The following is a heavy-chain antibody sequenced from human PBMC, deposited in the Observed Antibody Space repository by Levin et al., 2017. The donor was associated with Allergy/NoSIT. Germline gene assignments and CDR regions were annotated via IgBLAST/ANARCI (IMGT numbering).Heavy chain of an antibody. CDR3: ARVAGYSYGYYFDY. D-gene: IGHD5-18*01. CDR2: IYLSGST. V-gene: IGHV4-30-2*01. CDR1: GGSISSGGYS. J-gene: IGHJ4*02. Sequence: LRLSCAVSGGSISSGGYSWSWIRLPPGKGLEWIGNIYLSGSTYYNPSLKSRVTISVDRSKNQFSLNLSSVTAADTAVYYCARVAGYSYGYYFDYWGQGTLVTVSS.